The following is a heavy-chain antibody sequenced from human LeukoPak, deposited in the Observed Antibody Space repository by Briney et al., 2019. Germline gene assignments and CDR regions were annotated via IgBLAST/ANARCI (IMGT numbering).Heavy chain of an antibody. CDR2: IKSKVDGGTI. V-gene: IGHV3-15*01. CDR3: STGGYYLDY. J-gene: IGHJ4*02. CDR1: GFTFSSYW. D-gene: IGHD3-22*01. Sequence: GGSLRLSCAASGFTFSSYWMSWVRQAPGKGLEWVGRIKSKVDGGTIDYAAPVKGRFAISRDDSKNTVYLQMNSLKTEDTAVYYCSTGGYYLDYWGQGTLVTVSS.